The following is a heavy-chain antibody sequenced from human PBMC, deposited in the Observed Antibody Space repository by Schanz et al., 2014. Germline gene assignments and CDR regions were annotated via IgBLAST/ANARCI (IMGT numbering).Heavy chain of an antibody. Sequence: QVQLVQSGAEVKKPGASVKVSCKASGYTFNSYTINWVRQAPGQGLEWMGWISAYTNNTNYAQKVQGRVTMTTDTSTGTAYMELSSLRSEDTAVYYCARLGTGMAVAGSVIDSYYYYMDVWGEGTTVTVSS. CDR1: GYTFNSYT. CDR2: ISAYTNNT. D-gene: IGHD6-19*01. V-gene: IGHV1-18*01. J-gene: IGHJ6*03. CDR3: ARLGTGMAVAGSVIDSYYYYMDV.